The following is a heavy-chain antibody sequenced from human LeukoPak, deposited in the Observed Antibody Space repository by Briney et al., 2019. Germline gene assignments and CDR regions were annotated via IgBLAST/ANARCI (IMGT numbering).Heavy chain of an antibody. CDR1: GGSFSGYY. CDR2: INHSGST. D-gene: IGHD3-22*01. CDR3: VKDGYDSSGYNYFDY. V-gene: IGHV4-34*01. J-gene: IGHJ4*02. Sequence: SETLSLTCAVYGGSFSGYYWSWIRQPPGKGLEWIGEINHSGSTNYNPSLKSRVTISVDKSKNQFSLKLSSVTAADTAVYYCVKDGYDSSGYNYFDYWGQGTLVTVSS.